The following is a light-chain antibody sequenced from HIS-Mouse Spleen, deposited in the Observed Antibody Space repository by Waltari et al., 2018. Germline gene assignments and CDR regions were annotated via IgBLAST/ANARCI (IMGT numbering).Light chain of an antibody. CDR2: EDS. CDR3: YSTDSSGNHRV. Sequence: SYELTQPPSVSVSPGQTPRITCSGDALPQKYAYWYQQKSGQAPVLVIYEDSKRPSGIPERFSGSSSGTMATLTISGAQVEDEADYYCYSTDSSGNHRVFGGGTKLTVL. V-gene: IGLV3-10*01. J-gene: IGLJ2*01. CDR1: ALPQKY.